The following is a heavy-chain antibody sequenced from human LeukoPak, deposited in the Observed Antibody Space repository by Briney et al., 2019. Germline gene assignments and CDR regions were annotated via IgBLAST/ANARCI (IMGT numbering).Heavy chain of an antibody. D-gene: IGHD3-22*01. Sequence: PSQTLSLTCTVSGGSISSGGYYWSWIRQPPGKGLEWIGYIYHSGSTYYNPSLKSRVTISADTSKNQFSLKLSSVTAADTAVYFCARSPSSGYYWPYSFDYWGQGTLVTVSS. V-gene: IGHV4-30-2*01. J-gene: IGHJ4*02. CDR3: ARSPSSGYYWPYSFDY. CDR2: IYHSGST. CDR1: GGSISSGGYY.